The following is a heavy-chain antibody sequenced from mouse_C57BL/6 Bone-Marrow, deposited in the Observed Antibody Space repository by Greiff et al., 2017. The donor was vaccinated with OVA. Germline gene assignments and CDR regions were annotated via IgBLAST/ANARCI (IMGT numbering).Heavy chain of an antibody. CDR2: ISSGSSTI. CDR1: GFTFSDYG. Sequence: EVHLVESGGGLVKPGGSLKLSCAASGFTFSDYGMHWVRQAPEKGLEWVAYISSGSSTIYYADTVKGRFTISRDNAKNTLFLQMTSLRSEDTAMYYCARNYGSSYLDYFDYWGQGTTLTVSS. J-gene: IGHJ2*01. V-gene: IGHV5-17*01. D-gene: IGHD1-1*01. CDR3: ARNYGSSYLDYFDY.